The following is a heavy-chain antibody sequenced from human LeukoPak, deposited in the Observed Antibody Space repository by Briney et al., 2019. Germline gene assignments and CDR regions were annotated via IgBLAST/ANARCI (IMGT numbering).Heavy chain of an antibody. V-gene: IGHV3-23*01. CDR1: GFTFSSYG. J-gene: IGHJ3*02. Sequence: GGSLRLSCAASGFTFSSYGMNWVRQAPGKGLEWVSAISGAGGSTYYADSVKGRFTISRDNSKNTLYLQMNSLRAEDTAVYYWAGGGWYDSSTDAFGIWGQGTMVNVSS. CDR2: ISGAGGST. D-gene: IGHD3-22*01. CDR3: AGGGWYDSSTDAFGI.